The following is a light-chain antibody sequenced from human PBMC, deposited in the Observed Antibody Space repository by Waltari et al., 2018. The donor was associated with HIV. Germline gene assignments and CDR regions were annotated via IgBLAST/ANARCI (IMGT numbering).Light chain of an antibody. CDR1: SSNIGAGYD. CDR3: QSYDSSLSGFVV. Sequence: QSVLTQPPSVFGAPGQRVTISCTGSSSNIGAGYDVHWYQQLPGTAPKVLIYGNTNRPSGVPDRFSGSKSGTSASLAITGLQAEDEADYYCQSYDSSLSGFVVFGGGTKVTVL. J-gene: IGLJ2*01. V-gene: IGLV1-40*01. CDR2: GNT.